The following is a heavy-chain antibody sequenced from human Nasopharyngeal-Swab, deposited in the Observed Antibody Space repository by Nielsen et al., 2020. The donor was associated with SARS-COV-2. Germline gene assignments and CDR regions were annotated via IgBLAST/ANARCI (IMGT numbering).Heavy chain of an antibody. Sequence: WIRQPPGKGLEWIGEINHSGSTNYNPSLKSRVTISVVASKNQFSLKLSSVTAADTAVYYCARATMIVVVIGAFDIWGQGTMVTVSS. J-gene: IGHJ3*02. CDR3: ARATMIVVVIGAFDI. V-gene: IGHV4-34*01. CDR2: INHSGST. D-gene: IGHD3-22*01.